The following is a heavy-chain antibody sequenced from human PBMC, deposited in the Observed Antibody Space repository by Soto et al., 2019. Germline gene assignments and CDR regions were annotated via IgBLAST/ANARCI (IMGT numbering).Heavy chain of an antibody. Sequence: EVQLAESGGGLIQPGGSLRLSCVASGFTFSSHTRNWVRQVPGKGLEWVSWITNRGGTIYYADSVKGRFTISRDNANSXXXXXXXXXXXXXXXXXXXXXXXXNSGYLTPRFSGGMDAWGQGTTVTVSS. J-gene: IGHJ6*02. CDR2: ITNRGGTI. D-gene: IGHD3-22*01. V-gene: IGHV3-48*01. CDR3: XXXXXNSGYLTPRFSGGMDA. CDR1: GFTFSSHT.